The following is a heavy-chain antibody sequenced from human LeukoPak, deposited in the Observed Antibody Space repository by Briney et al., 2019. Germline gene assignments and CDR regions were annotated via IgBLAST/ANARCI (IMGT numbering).Heavy chain of an antibody. Sequence: GRSLRLSCAASGFTFRSYWMSWVRRAPGKGLEWVSDIKQDGSEKYYVDSVKGRFTISTDNAKNSLYLQMNSLRAEDTAVYSCERDYRGPPYYDILNGYWSYWGQGTLLTVSS. CDR2: IKQDGSEK. CDR3: ERDYRGPPYYDILNGYWSY. D-gene: IGHD3-9*01. CDR1: GFTFRSYW. J-gene: IGHJ4*02. V-gene: IGHV3-7*01.